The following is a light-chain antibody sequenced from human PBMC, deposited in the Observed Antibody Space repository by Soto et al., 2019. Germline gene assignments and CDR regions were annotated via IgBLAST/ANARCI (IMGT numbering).Light chain of an antibody. CDR2: DAS. CDR1: QSVSSY. CDR3: QQRSNWL. V-gene: IGKV3-11*01. Sequence: EIVLTQSLATLSLSPGERATLSCRASQSVSSYLAWYQQKPGQAPRLLIYDASSRATGIPARFSGSGSGTDFTLTISSLEPEDFAVYYCQQRSNWLFGGGTKVEIK. J-gene: IGKJ4*01.